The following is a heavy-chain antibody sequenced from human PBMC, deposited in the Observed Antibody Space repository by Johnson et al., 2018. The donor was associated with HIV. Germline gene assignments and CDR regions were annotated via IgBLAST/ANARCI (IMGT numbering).Heavy chain of an antibody. CDR2: ISNTGDSP. CDR3: AREWDPRTPDAFDI. V-gene: IGHV3-64*04. Sequence: QVQLVESGGGLVQPGGSLRLSCAASGFTFSSYAMHWVRHAPGKGLEYVSSISNTGDSPYYAYSVKGRFTISRDNSKNTLYLQMNSLRAEDTAVYYCAREWDPRTPDAFDIWGQGTMVTVSS. CDR1: GFTFSSYA. D-gene: IGHD1-26*01. J-gene: IGHJ3*02.